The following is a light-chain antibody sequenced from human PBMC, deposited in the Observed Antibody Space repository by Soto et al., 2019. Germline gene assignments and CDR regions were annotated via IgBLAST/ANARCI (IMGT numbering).Light chain of an antibody. Sequence: IVLTHSPGTLSLSPWERATLSCRASRSVNNNYLAWYQQKPGQAPRLLIYGASSRATGIPDRFSGSGSGTDFTLTISRLEPEDFAVYYCQQYDSSPKKFGQGTKVDIK. CDR1: RSVNNNY. J-gene: IGKJ1*01. CDR3: QQYDSSPKK. CDR2: GAS. V-gene: IGKV3-20*01.